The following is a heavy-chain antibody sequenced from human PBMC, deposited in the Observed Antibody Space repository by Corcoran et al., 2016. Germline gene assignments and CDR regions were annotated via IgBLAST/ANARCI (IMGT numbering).Heavy chain of an antibody. CDR2: IKSKTDGGTT. Sequence: EVQLVESGGGLVKPGGSLRLSCAASGFTFSNAWMSWVRQAPGKGLEWVGRIKSKTDGGTTDYAAPVKGRFTISRDDSTNTLYLQMNSLTTEDTAVYYCTTQPMMVRGVISPDYWGQGTLVTVSS. CDR3: TTQPMMVRGVISPDY. D-gene: IGHD3-10*01. CDR1: GFTFSNAW. V-gene: IGHV3-15*01. J-gene: IGHJ4*02.